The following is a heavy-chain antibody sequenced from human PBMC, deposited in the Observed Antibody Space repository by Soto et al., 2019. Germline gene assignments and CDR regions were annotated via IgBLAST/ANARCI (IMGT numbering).Heavy chain of an antibody. CDR1: GFTFSSYA. Sequence: QPGGSLRLSCAASGFTFSSYAMSWVRQAPGKGLEWVSTIRGSGVTTFYADSARGRFTISRDNSKNTLYLQMNSLTAEDTAVYYCAKGAIGRLDYWGQGTQVTVSS. CDR2: IRGSGVTT. D-gene: IGHD1-26*01. V-gene: IGHV3-23*01. CDR3: AKGAIGRLDY. J-gene: IGHJ4*02.